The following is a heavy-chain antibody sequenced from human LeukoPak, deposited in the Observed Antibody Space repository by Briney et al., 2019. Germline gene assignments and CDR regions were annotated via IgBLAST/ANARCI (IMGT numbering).Heavy chain of an antibody. CDR3: ARGGVNYWNPRY. CDR2: LYTGGTT. D-gene: IGHD1-1*01. CDR1: GFTVSSNY. Sequence: GGSLRLSCVASGFTVSSNYMSWVRQAPGKGLELVSLLYTGGTTYYADSVEGRFTISRDDSKNTTYLQMNSLRAEDTAVYYCARGGVNYWNPRYWGQGTLVTVSS. V-gene: IGHV3-53*01. J-gene: IGHJ4*02.